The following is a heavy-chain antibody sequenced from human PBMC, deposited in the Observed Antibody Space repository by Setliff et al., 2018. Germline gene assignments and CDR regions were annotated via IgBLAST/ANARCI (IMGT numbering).Heavy chain of an antibody. CDR3: ATRTPVTFSGVVTTV. CDR1: GLTFTTFG. Sequence: GASVKVSCKASGLTFTTFGISWVRQAPGQGLEWMGWITNYNGKTDYAQKFQDRVILTTDTSTNTAYMELRNLRPDDKAIYYCATRTPVTFSGVVTTVWGQGSLVTVSS. CDR2: ITNYNGKT. J-gene: IGHJ4*02. D-gene: IGHD3-3*01. V-gene: IGHV1-18*01.